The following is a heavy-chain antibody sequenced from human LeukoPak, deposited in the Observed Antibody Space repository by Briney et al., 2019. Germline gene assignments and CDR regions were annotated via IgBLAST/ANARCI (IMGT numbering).Heavy chain of an antibody. CDR1: GFTFSSYA. D-gene: IGHD1-26*01. CDR3: ARDGIGFDY. V-gene: IGHV3-30-3*01. CDR2: ISYDGSNK. Sequence: GRSLRLSCAVSGFTFSSYAMHWVRQAPGKGLEWVAVISYDGSNKYYADSVKGRFTISRDNSKNTLYLQMNSLRAEDTAVYYCARDGIGFDYWGQGTLVTVSS. J-gene: IGHJ4*02.